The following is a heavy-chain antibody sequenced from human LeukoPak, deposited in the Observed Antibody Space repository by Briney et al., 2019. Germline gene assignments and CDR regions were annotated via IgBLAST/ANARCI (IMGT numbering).Heavy chain of an antibody. CDR2: IHYSGST. D-gene: IGHD1-7*01. CDR3: ARLELPMDSIDY. J-gene: IGHJ4*02. V-gene: IGHV4-59*01. Sequence: PSETLSLTCTVSGGSITNYYWTWIRQPPGKGLEWIGYIHYSGSTNYNPSLKSRVTILVDTSKNQFSLKLSSVTAADTAVYYCARLELPMDSIDYWGQGTLVTVSS. CDR1: GGSITNYY.